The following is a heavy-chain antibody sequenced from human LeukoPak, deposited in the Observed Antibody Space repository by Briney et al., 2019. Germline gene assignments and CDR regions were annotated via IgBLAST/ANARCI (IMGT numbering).Heavy chain of an antibody. D-gene: IGHD5-18*01. Sequence: GGSLRLSCAASGFTFSSYGMHWVRQAPGKGLEWVAVISYDGSNKYYADSVKGRFTISRDNSKNTLYLQMNSLRAEDTAVYYCAKLNWPGRYSYGSYFDYWGQGTLVTVSS. V-gene: IGHV3-30*18. CDR2: ISYDGSNK. CDR3: AKLNWPGRYSYGSYFDY. J-gene: IGHJ4*02. CDR1: GFTFSSYG.